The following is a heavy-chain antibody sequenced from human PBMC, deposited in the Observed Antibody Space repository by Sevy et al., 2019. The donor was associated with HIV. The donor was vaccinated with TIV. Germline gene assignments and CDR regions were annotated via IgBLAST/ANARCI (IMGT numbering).Heavy chain of an antibody. Sequence: ASVKVSCKASGYTFTSYGISWVRQAPGQGLEWMGWISAYNGNTNYAQKLQGRVTMTTDTSTSTADMELRSLRSDDTAVYYGARVAGYRASPKVWFDPWGQGTLVTVSS. J-gene: IGHJ5*02. CDR1: GYTFTSYG. V-gene: IGHV1-18*04. CDR3: ARVAGYRASPKVWFDP. CDR2: ISAYNGNT. D-gene: IGHD6-13*01.